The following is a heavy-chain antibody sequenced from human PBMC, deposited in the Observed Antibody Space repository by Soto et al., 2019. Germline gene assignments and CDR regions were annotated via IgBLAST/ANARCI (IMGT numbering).Heavy chain of an antibody. CDR3: ARASASSKLRGVVIN. V-gene: IGHV4-4*02. Sequence: QVQLQESGPGLVKPSGTLSLTCALSGASIITDNWWSWVRQPPGKEMEWIGEIYHSGNTNFNPSVKSRVTISVDTSKNQSSRTVSSVTAADTAIYYCARASASSKLRGVVINWGQRTLVTVSS. CDR2: IYHSGNT. D-gene: IGHD3-10*01. CDR1: GASIITDNW. J-gene: IGHJ4*02.